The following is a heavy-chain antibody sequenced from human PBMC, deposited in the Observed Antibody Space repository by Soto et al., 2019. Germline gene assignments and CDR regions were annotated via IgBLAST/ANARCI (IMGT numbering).Heavy chain of an antibody. CDR1: GFTFSSYW. D-gene: IGHD2-2*02. V-gene: IGHV3-7*01. CDR3: ARDLAVVVPAAIPIYYYYMDV. J-gene: IGHJ6*03. CDR2: IKQDGSEK. Sequence: GGSLRLSCAASGFTFSSYWMSWVRQAPGKGLEWVANIKQDGSEKYYVDSVKGRFTISRDNAKNSLYLQMNSLRAEDTAVYYCARDLAVVVPAAIPIYYYYMDVWGKGTTVTVSS.